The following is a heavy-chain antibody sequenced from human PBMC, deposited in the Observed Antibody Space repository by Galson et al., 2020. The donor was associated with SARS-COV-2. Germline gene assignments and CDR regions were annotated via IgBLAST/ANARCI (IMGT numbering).Heavy chain of an antibody. CDR3: ARDPLWGDFWSGYYPDY. V-gene: IGHV3-30-3*01. D-gene: IGHD3-3*01. J-gene: IGHJ4*02. CDR2: ISYDGSNK. CDR1: GFTFSSYA. Sequence: GESLKISCAASGFTFSSYAMHWVRQAPGKGLEWVAVISYDGSNKYYADSVKGRFTISRDNSKNTLYLQMNSLRAEDTAVYYCARDPLWGDFWSGYYPDYWGQGTLVTVSS.